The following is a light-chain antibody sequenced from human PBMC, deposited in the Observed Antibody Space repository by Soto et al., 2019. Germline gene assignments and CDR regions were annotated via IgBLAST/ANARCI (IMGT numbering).Light chain of an antibody. V-gene: IGLV2-8*01. CDR1: TSDIGAYNF. Sequence: QSALTQPASVSGSPGQSITISCTGTTSDIGAYNFVSWYQHHPDKAPKLIIYGVTNRPSGVPDRFSGSKSGNTASLTVSGLQAEDEGDYYCSSYAGSYRVFGTGTKLTVL. CDR3: SSYAGSYRV. CDR2: GVT. J-gene: IGLJ1*01.